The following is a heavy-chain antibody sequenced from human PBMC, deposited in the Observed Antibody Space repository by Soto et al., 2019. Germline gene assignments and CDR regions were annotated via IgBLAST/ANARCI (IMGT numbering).Heavy chain of an antibody. CDR3: ARFAKEENPKLESWYAFDF. CDR1: GGSIRSGGYF. V-gene: IGHV4-31*03. J-gene: IGHJ4*02. D-gene: IGHD6-13*01. CDR2: IYYRGGT. Sequence: SETMSITCTVSGGSIRSGGYFWSWVGQQPGKGLEWIGHIYYRGGTSYNPSLESRVAMSVDTSKNEFTLKVNSVTAADTAIYYCARFAKEENPKLESWYAFDFWGRGTLVTVSS.